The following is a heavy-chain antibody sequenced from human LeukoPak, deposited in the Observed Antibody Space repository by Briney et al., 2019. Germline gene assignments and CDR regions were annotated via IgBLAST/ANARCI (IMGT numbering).Heavy chain of an antibody. CDR2: ISSSSSYI. CDR3: ARVEEMATITYYYYYMDV. Sequence: GGSLRLSCAASGFTFSSYSMNWVRQAPGKGLEWVSSISSSSSYIYYADSVKGRFTISRDNAKNSLYLQMNSLRAEDTAVYYCARVEEMATITYYYYYMDVWGKGTTVTISS. J-gene: IGHJ6*03. V-gene: IGHV3-21*04. D-gene: IGHD5-24*01. CDR1: GFTFSSYS.